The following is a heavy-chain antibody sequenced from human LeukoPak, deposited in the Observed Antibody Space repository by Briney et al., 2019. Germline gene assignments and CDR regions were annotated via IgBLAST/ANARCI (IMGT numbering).Heavy chain of an antibody. CDR2: MSPNSGNT. D-gene: IGHD1-1*01. J-gene: IGHJ5*01. Sequence: ASVKVSCKASGYTFTSYDINWVRQATEQGLEWTGWMSPNSGNTGYAQKFQGRVTMTRSTSVTTAYMELSNLRSEDTAVYYCVRAPPNWGFNFWGQGTLVTVSS. CDR3: VRAPPNWGFNF. CDR1: GYTFTSYD. V-gene: IGHV1-8*01.